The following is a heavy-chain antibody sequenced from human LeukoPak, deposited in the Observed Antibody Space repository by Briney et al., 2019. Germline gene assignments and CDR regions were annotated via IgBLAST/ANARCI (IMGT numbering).Heavy chain of an antibody. V-gene: IGHV1-69*04. CDR2: IIPILGIA. CDR3: ATSYYYDSSGYSPDYYYYGMDV. D-gene: IGHD3-22*01. J-gene: IGHJ6*02. CDR1: GGTFSSYA. Sequence: ASVKVSCKASGGTFSSYAISWVRQAPGQGLEWMGRIIPILGIANYAQKFQGRGTITADKSTSTAYMELSSLRSEDTAVYYCATSYYYDSSGYSPDYYYYGMDVWGQGTTVTVSS.